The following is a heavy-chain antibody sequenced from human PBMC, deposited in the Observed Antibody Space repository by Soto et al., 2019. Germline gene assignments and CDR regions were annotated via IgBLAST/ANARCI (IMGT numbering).Heavy chain of an antibody. CDR3: AKNGQPPYYYYGMDV. Sequence: QGQLVQSGAEVKKPGASVKVSCKASGYTFTRYGISWVRQAPGQGLEWMGWISGYNGDTNYAQKFQCRVTMTVDTSTTTAFMELTSLTSDDRAVYYCAKNGQPPYYYYGMDVWGQGTTVTVSS. CDR1: GYTFTRYG. CDR2: ISGYNGDT. D-gene: IGHD2-8*01. V-gene: IGHV1-18*01. J-gene: IGHJ6*02.